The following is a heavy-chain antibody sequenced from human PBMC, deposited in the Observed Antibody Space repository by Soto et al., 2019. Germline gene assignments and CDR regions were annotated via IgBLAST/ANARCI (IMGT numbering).Heavy chain of an antibody. V-gene: IGHV4-30-4*01. Sequence: SETLSLTCTVSGGPISSGDYYWSWIRQPPGKGLEWIGYIYYIGSTYYNPSLKSRVTISVDTSKNQFSLKLSSVTAADTAVYYCARGMTTVRWFDPWGQGTLVTVSS. CDR1: GGPISSGDYY. CDR3: ARGMTTVRWFDP. D-gene: IGHD4-4*01. CDR2: IYYIGST. J-gene: IGHJ5*02.